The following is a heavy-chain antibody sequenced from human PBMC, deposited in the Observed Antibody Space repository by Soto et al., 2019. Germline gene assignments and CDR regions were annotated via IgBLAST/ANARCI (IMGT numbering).Heavy chain of an antibody. CDR2: ISSSSSYI. Sequence: EVQLVESGGGLVKPGGSLRLSCAASGLTFSSYSMNWVRHAPGKGLEWVSSISSSSSYIYYADSVKGRFTISRDNAKNALYLQMNSLRAEDTDVYYCERDLYSSSARYFDYWGQGTLVTVSS. J-gene: IGHJ4*02. D-gene: IGHD6-6*01. CDR3: ERDLYSSSARYFDY. V-gene: IGHV3-21*01. CDR1: GLTFSSYS.